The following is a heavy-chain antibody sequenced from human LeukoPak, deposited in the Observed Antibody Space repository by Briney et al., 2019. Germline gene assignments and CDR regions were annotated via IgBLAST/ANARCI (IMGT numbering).Heavy chain of an antibody. CDR1: GGSISSYY. D-gene: IGHD2-15*01. CDR2: IYYSGST. CDR3: ARGVLPYAFDI. J-gene: IGHJ3*02. Sequence: SEALSLTCTVSGGSISSYYWSWIRQPPGKGLEWIGYIYYSGSTNYNPSLKSRVTISVDTSKNQFSLKLSSVTAADTAVYYCARGVLPYAFDIWGQGTMVTVSS. V-gene: IGHV4-59*01.